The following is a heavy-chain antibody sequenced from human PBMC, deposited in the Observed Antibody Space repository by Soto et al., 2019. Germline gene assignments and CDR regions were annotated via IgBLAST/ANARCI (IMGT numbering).Heavy chain of an antibody. CDR2: IYYSGST. J-gene: IGHJ6*02. Sequence: SETLSLTCTVSGGSISSYYWSWIRQPPGKGLEWIGYIYYSGSTNYNPSLKSRATISVDTSKNQFSLKLSSVTAADTAVYYCARGSGYSSSWYGYYYYGMDVWGQGTTVTVSS. CDR1: GGSISSYY. D-gene: IGHD6-13*01. CDR3: ARGSGYSSSWYGYYYYGMDV. V-gene: IGHV4-59*01.